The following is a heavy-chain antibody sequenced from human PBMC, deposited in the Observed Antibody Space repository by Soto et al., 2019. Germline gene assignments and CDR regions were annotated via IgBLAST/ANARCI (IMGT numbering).Heavy chain of an antibody. Sequence: PGGSLRLSCAASGFTFSSYAMSWVRQAPRKGLEWVSAISGSGGSTYYADSVKGRFTISRDNSKNTLYLQMNSLRAEDTAVYYCAKDPARHYSSDAFDIWGQGTMVTVSS. CDR1: GFTFSSYA. CDR3: AKDPARHYSSDAFDI. J-gene: IGHJ3*02. V-gene: IGHV3-23*01. CDR2: ISGSGGST. D-gene: IGHD2-21*01.